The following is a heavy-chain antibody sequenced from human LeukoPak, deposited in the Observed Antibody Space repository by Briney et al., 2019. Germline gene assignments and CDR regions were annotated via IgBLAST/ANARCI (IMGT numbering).Heavy chain of an antibody. V-gene: IGHV4-59*12. J-gene: IGHJ4*02. CDR3: ARAAVAGNLSFDY. CDR1: GGSISSYY. D-gene: IGHD6-19*01. Sequence: PSETLSLTCTVSGGSISSYYWSWIRQPPGKGLEWIGYIYYSGSTNYNPSLKSRVTISIDTSKNQFSLKLTSMTAADTAVYYCARAAVAGNLSFDYWGQGTLVTVSS. CDR2: IYYSGST.